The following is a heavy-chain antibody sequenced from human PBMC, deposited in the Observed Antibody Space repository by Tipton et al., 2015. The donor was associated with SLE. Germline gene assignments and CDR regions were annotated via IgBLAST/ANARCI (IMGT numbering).Heavy chain of an antibody. CDR2: INHSGST. J-gene: IGHJ6*03. D-gene: IGHD1-1*01. V-gene: IGHV4-34*01. CDR3: ARVPGLERSYYYYYYMDV. CDR1: GGTFSGHY. Sequence: TLSLTCAVYGGTFSGHYWTWIRQSPGKGLEWIGEINHSGSTNYNPSLKSRVTISVDTSRNQFSLKLSSVTAADTAMYYCARVPGLERSYYYYYYMDVWGKGTTVTVSS.